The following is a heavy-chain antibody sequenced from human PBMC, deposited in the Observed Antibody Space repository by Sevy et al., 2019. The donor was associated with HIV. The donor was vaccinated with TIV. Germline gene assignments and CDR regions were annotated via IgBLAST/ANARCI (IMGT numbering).Heavy chain of an antibody. CDR1: GFTFSSYA. J-gene: IGHJ5*02. V-gene: IGHV3-23*01. D-gene: IGHD6-19*01. Sequence: GGSLRLSCAASGFTFSSYAMSWVRQAPGKGLEWVSAISGSGGSTYYADSVKGRFTISRDNSKNTLYLQMNSLRAEDTAGYYCAKDRGIAVVRNWFDPWGQGTLVTVSS. CDR2: ISGSGGST. CDR3: AKDRGIAVVRNWFDP.